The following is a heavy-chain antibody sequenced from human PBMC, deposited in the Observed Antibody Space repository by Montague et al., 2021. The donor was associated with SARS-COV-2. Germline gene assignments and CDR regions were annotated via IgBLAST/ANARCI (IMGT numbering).Heavy chain of an antibody. V-gene: IGHV4-34*01. D-gene: IGHD3-10*01. CDR1: GGSFSGYY. CDR3: ARGRYYGSGTSLGMDL. Sequence: SETLSLTCAVYGGSFSGYYWSWIRQPPGKGLEWIGEINHSGSTNYHPSLTSQITISLDTSKNQFSLKLSSVTAADTAVYYCARGRYYGSGTSLGMDLWGQGTTVTVSS. J-gene: IGHJ6*02. CDR2: INHSGST.